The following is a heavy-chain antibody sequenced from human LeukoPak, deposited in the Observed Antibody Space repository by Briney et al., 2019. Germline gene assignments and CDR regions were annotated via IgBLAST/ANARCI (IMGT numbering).Heavy chain of an antibody. Sequence: SVKVSCKASGYTFTSYAMNWVRQAPGQGLEWMGWINTNTGNPTYAQGFTGRFVFSLDTSVSTAYLQISSLKAEDTAVYYCARDSYYYDSSSRTFDYWGQGTLVTVSS. CDR2: INTNTGNP. J-gene: IGHJ4*02. CDR1: GYTFTSYA. V-gene: IGHV7-4-1*02. D-gene: IGHD3-22*01. CDR3: ARDSYYYDSSSRTFDY.